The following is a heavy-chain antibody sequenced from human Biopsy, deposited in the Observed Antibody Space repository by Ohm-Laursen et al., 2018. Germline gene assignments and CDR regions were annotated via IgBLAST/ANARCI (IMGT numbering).Heavy chain of an antibody. J-gene: IGHJ6*02. CDR1: GYTFTSYD. CDR2: MNPNSGNT. D-gene: IGHD3-10*01. Sequence: SVKVSCKASGYTFTSYDINWVRQVTGQGLEWMGWMNPNSGNTDYAQKFQGRVTMTRNTSIGTAYMELNSLRSEDTAVYYCARGSFWFGGNYYYYGMDVWGQGTTVTVSS. V-gene: IGHV1-8*01. CDR3: ARGSFWFGGNYYYYGMDV.